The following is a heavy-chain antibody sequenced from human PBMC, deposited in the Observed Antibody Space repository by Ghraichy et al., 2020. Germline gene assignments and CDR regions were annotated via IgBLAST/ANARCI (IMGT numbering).Heavy chain of an antibody. D-gene: IGHD4-11*01. Sequence: LSLTCVTSGFDFSSLWISWVRQAPDKGLEWVASISADGSDNRYADSMRGRITISRDNAKNSLYLQMNSLRAEDTAVYYCAKGRGRQSEFEYWGQGTLVTVSS. V-gene: IGHV3-7*01. CDR2: ISADGSDN. CDR3: AKGRGRQSEFEY. J-gene: IGHJ4*02. CDR1: GFDFSSLW.